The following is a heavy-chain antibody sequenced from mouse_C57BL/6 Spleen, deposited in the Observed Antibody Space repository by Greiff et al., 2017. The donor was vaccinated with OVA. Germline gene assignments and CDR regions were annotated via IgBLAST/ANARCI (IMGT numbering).Heavy chain of an antibody. V-gene: IGHV1-15*01. J-gene: IGHJ3*01. Sequence: QVQLQQSGAELVRPGASVTLSCKASGYTFTDYEMHWVKQTPVHGLEWIGAIDPETGGTAYNQKFKGKAILTADKSSSTAYMELRSLTSEDSAVYYCTRAPGSSLGFAYWGQGTMVTVSA. CDR2: IDPETGGT. CDR3: TRAPGSSLGFAY. CDR1: GYTFTDYE. D-gene: IGHD1-1*01.